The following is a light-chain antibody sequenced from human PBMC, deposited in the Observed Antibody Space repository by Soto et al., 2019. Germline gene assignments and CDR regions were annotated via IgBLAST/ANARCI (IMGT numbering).Light chain of an antibody. CDR3: QSADSSGTYV. Sequence: SYELTQPPSVSVSPRQTARVTCSGDALPKQYAYWYQQKPGQAPVLVIYKDSERPSGIPERFSGSSSGTTVTLTISGVQAEDEADYYCQSADSSGTYVFGTGTKVTV. V-gene: IGLV3-25*03. CDR1: ALPKQY. CDR2: KDS. J-gene: IGLJ1*01.